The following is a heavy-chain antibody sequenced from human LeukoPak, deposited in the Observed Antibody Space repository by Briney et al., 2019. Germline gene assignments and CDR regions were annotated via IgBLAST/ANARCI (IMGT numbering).Heavy chain of an antibody. D-gene: IGHD6-19*01. J-gene: IGHJ4*02. CDR3: ARAAVAGYGFDC. CDR1: GFTVSSNY. V-gene: IGHV3-53*01. CDR2: IYSGGST. Sequence: GGSLRLSCAASGFTVSSNYMSWVRQAPGKGLEWVSLIYSGGSTYYADSVRGRFTISRDNSKNTLYLQMNSLSAEDTAVYYCARAAVAGYGFDCWGQGTLVTVSS.